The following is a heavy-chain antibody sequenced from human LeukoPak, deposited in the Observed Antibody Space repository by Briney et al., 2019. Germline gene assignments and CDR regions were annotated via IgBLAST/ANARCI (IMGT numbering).Heavy chain of an antibody. CDR2: IKQDGSEK. D-gene: IGHD5-12*01. Sequence: GGSLRLSCAASGFTFSSYWMSWVRQAPGKGLEWVANIKQDGSEKYYVDSVKGRFTISRDNAKNSLYLQMNSLRAEDTAVYYCAGGYSGYDWNYWGQGTLVTVSS. CDR3: AGGYSGYDWNY. V-gene: IGHV3-7*04. CDR1: GFTFSSYW. J-gene: IGHJ4*02.